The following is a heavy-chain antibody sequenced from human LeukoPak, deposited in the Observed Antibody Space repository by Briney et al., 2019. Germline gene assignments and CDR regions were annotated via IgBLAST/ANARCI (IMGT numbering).Heavy chain of an antibody. V-gene: IGHV4-39*01. CDR1: GGSISSSSYY. J-gene: IGHJ6*02. CDR3: ARLKVVNDYYYYYGMDV. CDR2: IYYSGST. Sequence: SETLSLTCTVSGGSISSSSYYWGWIRQPPGKGLEWIGSIYYSGSTYYNPSLKSRVTISVDTSKNQFSLKLSPVTAADTAVYYCARLKVVNDYYYYYGMDVWGQGTTVTVSS. D-gene: IGHD2-15*01.